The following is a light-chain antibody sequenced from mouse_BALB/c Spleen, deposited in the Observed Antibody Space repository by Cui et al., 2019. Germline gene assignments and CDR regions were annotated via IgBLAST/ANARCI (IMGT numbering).Light chain of an antibody. CDR1: ENIYSN. CDR3: QHFWGTPPT. J-gene: IGKJ1*01. CDR2: AAT. V-gene: IGKV12-46*01. Sequence: DIQMTQSPASLSVSVVETVTITCRASENIYSNLAWYQQKQGKSPQLLVYAATNLADGVPSRFSGSGSGTQYSLKINSLQSEDFGSYYCQHFWGTPPTFGGGTKLEIK.